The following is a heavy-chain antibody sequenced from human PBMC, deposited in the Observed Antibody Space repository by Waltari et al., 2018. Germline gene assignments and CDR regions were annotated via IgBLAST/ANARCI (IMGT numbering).Heavy chain of an antibody. CDR1: GGSISSSSYY. V-gene: IGHV4-39*07. CDR3: ARDDSSSWLNWFDP. CDR2: IYYSGST. Sequence: QLQLQESGPGLVKPSETLSLTCTVSGGSISSSSYYWGWIRQPPGKGLEWFGSIYYSGSTYYNPSLKSRVTISVDTSKNQFSLKLSSVTAADTAVYYCARDDSSSWLNWFDPWGQGTLVTVSS. J-gene: IGHJ5*02. D-gene: IGHD6-13*01.